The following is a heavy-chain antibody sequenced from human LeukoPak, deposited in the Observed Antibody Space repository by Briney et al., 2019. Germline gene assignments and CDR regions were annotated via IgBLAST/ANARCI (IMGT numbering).Heavy chain of an antibody. V-gene: IGHV4-4*07. CDR2: IYSSGSI. J-gene: IGHJ2*01. Sequence: PSDTLSLTCTVSGGSISIFYWIGIRQPAGKGLEWIGRIYSSGSINYNPSLNSRVTMSVDTSKNQFSLKLSSVTAADTAVYYCARRNWNYWYFDLWGRGTLVTVSS. CDR1: GGSISIFY. CDR3: ARRNWNYWYFDL. D-gene: IGHD1-20*01.